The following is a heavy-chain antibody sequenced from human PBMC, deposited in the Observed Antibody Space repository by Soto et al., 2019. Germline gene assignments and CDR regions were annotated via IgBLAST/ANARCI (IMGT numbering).Heavy chain of an antibody. D-gene: IGHD3-3*01. J-gene: IGHJ4*02. CDR3: ARGGTIDFWSAYPLGGLDS. V-gene: IGHV3-30*03. Sequence: GGSLRLSCATSGFFFSGFGMHWVRQAPGKGLEWVAIISHDGNKKYYADSVKSQFTISRDIAEVTLFLQMSSLTSKDTGLYFCARGGTIDFWSAYPLGGLDSWGQGALVTVSS. CDR2: ISHDGNKK. CDR1: GFFFSGFG.